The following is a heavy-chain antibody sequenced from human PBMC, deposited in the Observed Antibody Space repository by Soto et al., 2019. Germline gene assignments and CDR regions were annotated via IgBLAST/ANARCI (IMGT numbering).Heavy chain of an antibody. D-gene: IGHD3-3*01. CDR1: GFSFSDYA. CDR3: AKGRAITVYGVDILFDY. CDR2: ISGSGDNT. V-gene: IGHV3-23*01. Sequence: WSLRLSCKASGFSFSDYAMTWVRQAPGKGLEWVSVISGSGDNTFYAASVKGRFAISRDNSKNVLYLQMNSLSAGDAAVYFCAKGRAITVYGVDILFDYWGLGTLVTVSS. J-gene: IGHJ4*01.